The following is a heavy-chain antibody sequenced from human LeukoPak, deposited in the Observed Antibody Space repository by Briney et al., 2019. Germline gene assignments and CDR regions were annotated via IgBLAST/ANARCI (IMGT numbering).Heavy chain of an antibody. Sequence: SETLSLTCAVYGGSFSGYYWSWIRQPPGKGLEWIGEINHSGSTNYNPSLKSRVTLSVDTSKNQFSLKLSSVTAADTAVYYCARHGNYYDTSQSDPWGQGTLVTVSS. J-gene: IGHJ5*02. D-gene: IGHD3-22*01. V-gene: IGHV4-34*01. CDR1: GGSFSGYY. CDR3: ARHGNYYDTSQSDP. CDR2: INHSGST.